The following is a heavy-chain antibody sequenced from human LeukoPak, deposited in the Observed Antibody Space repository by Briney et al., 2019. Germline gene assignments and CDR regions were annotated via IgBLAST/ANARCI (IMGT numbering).Heavy chain of an antibody. CDR3: ARIYNDYVHPAGGFDY. D-gene: IGHD4-17*01. Sequence: GASVKVSCKPSGYTFTIYGINWDRQAPGQGLEWMGWISVYNGNTDYAQKFQGRVTLTTDTSTSTAYVELRSLRSDDTAVYYCARIYNDYVHPAGGFDYWGQGTLVTVSS. J-gene: IGHJ4*02. CDR2: ISVYNGNT. CDR1: GYTFTIYG. V-gene: IGHV1-18*04.